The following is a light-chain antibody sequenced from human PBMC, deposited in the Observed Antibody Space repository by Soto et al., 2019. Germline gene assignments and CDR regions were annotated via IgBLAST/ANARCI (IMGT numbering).Light chain of an antibody. J-gene: IGKJ5*01. CDR3: QQRSNWPIT. CDR2: DAS. CDR1: QSVSSY. Sequence: EIVLTQSPATLSLSPGERATLSCRASQSVSSYFAWYQQKPGQAPRLLIYDASNRATGIPARFIGSGSGTDFTLTISSLEPEYFAVYYCQQRSNWPITFGQGTRLEIK. V-gene: IGKV3-11*01.